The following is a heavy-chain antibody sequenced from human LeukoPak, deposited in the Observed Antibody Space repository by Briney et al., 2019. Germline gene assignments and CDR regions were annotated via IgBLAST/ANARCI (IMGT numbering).Heavy chain of an antibody. CDR1: GYTFTGYY. CDR3: ARERKITIFGVACDY. J-gene: IGHJ4*02. CDR2: INPNGGGT. D-gene: IGHD3-3*01. Sequence: ASVKVSCKASGYTFTGYYIHWVRQAPGQGLEWMGRINPNGGGTNYAQKFQGRVTMTRDTSISTAYMELSRLRSDDTAVYYCARERKITIFGVACDYWGQGTLVTVSS. V-gene: IGHV1-2*06.